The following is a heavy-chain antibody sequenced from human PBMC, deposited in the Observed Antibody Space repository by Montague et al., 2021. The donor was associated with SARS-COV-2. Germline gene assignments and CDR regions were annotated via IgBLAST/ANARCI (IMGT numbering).Heavy chain of an antibody. D-gene: IGHD5-12*01. CDR2: IDWDDDK. CDR3: ARVTVGIVAYDY. CDR1: GFSLSTSGMC. J-gene: IGHJ4*02. Sequence: PALVKPTQTLTLTCTFSGFSLSTSGMCVSWIRQPPGKALEWLARIDWDDDKYYSTSLKTRLTISKDTSKNQVVLTMTNVDPVDTATYYCARVTVGIVAYDYWGQGTLVTVSS. V-gene: IGHV2-70*11.